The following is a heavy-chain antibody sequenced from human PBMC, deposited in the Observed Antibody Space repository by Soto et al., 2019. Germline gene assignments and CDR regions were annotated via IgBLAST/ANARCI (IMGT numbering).Heavy chain of an antibody. Sequence: QVQLVQSGVEVKKPGASAKVSCTTSGYTFTTYGITWVRQAPGQGLEWMGWIYPYNGNTNFAQRFQDRVTLTTDTSTSTAYMDLMNLRSDGTAVYFCARGDDVLTDWGQGTLVSVSS. V-gene: IGHV1-18*04. CDR3: ARGDDVLTD. CDR1: GYTFTTYG. J-gene: IGHJ4*02. CDR2: IYPYNGNT. D-gene: IGHD3-9*01.